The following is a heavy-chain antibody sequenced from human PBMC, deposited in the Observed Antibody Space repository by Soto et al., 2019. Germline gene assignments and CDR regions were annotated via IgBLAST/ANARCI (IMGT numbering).Heavy chain of an antibody. D-gene: IGHD4-17*01. CDR1: GFTFSSYA. CDR2: ISGSGGST. V-gene: IGHV3-23*01. Sequence: PGGSLRLSCAASGFTFSSYAMSWVRQAPGKGLEWVSAISGSGGSTYYADSVKGRFTISRDNSKNTLYLQMNSLRAEDTAVYYCAKTDYGDYDGDYYMDVWGKGTTVTVSS. CDR3: AKTDYGDYDGDYYMDV. J-gene: IGHJ6*03.